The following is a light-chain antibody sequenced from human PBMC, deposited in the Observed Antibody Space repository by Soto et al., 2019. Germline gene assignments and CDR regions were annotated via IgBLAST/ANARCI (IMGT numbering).Light chain of an antibody. CDR2: DAS. Sequence: DIQITQSPSTLSASVGDRVTITCRASQSISSWLAWYQQKPGKAPKLLIYDASSLESGVPSRFSGSGSGTEFTLTISSLQPDDFATYYCQQYNSYLWTFGQGTKVDIK. V-gene: IGKV1-5*01. J-gene: IGKJ1*01. CDR3: QQYNSYLWT. CDR1: QSISSW.